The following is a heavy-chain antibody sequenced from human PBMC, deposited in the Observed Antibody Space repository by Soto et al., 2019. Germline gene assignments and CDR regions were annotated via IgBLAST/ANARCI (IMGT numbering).Heavy chain of an antibody. V-gene: IGHV3-20*03. D-gene: IGHD1-26*01. CDR2: INWNGGST. CDR3: ASGIVGATTYGMDV. J-gene: IGHJ6*02. Sequence: SGINWNGGSTGYADSVKGRFTISRDNAKNSLYLQMNSLRAEDTALYYCASGIVGATTYGMDVWGQGTTVTVSS.